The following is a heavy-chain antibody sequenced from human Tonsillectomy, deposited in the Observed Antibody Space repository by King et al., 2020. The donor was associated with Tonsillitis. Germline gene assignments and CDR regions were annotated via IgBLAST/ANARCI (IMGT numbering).Heavy chain of an antibody. V-gene: IGHV3-49*03. CDR3: TRRPYISSCYYYYWMDV. Sequence: VQLVESGGGLVQPWRSLRLSCTASGFTFGDYALSWFRQAPGKGLEWVGFIKTKAYGGTTEYAASVKGRFSISRDDSKSIAYLQMNSLKTEDTAVYYCTRRPYISSCYYYYWMDVWGQGTTVTVSS. CDR1: GFTFGDYA. D-gene: IGHD6-13*01. J-gene: IGHJ6*02. CDR2: IKTKAYGGTT.